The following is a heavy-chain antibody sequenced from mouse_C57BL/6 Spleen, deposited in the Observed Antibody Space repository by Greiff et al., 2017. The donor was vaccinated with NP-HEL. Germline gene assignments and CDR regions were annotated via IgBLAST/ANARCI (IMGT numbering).Heavy chain of an antibody. J-gene: IGHJ1*03. CDR1: GYTFTSYW. CDR3: ARGEEEYEYDWYCDV. V-gene: IGHV1-7*01. Sequence: VQLQQSGADLAQPGASVKLSCKASGYTFTSYWMHWVKQRPGQGLDWIGYLNPSSGYTKYNQKFKDKATLTADKSSSTAYMQLGSLTYEDSAVYYCARGEEEYEYDWYCDVWGKGTTVTVSA. CDR2: LNPSSGYT. D-gene: IGHD2-4*01.